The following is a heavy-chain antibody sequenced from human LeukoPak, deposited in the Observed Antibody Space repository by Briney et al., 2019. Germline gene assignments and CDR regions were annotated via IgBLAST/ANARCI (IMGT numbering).Heavy chain of an antibody. CDR2: ITGSGSTK. J-gene: IGHJ4*02. Sequence: PGGSLRLSCAASGFTFSSYEMNWVRQAPGKGLEWVSYITGSGSTKYYADSVKGRFTISRDNTKNSLFLQMNSLRADDTAVYYCASIPRDGGVIVFDYWGQGTLVTVSS. CDR3: ASIPRDGGVIVFDY. D-gene: IGHD3-16*02. V-gene: IGHV3-48*03. CDR1: GFTFSSYE.